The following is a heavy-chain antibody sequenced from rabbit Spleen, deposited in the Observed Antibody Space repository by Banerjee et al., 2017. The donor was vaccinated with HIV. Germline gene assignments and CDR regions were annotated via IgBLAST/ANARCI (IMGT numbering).Heavy chain of an antibody. CDR2: IYAGKGST. J-gene: IGHJ3*01. Sequence: QSLEESGGDLVKPGASLTLTCTASGFSISSYYMNWVRQAPGKGLEWIGIIYAGKGSTDYASWVNGRFTISSDNAQNTVDLQMTSLTVADTATYFCARDTGSSFSSYGMDLWGQGTLVTVS. CDR3: ARDTGSSFSSYGMDL. D-gene: IGHD8-1*01. V-gene: IGHV1S40*01. CDR1: GFSISSYY.